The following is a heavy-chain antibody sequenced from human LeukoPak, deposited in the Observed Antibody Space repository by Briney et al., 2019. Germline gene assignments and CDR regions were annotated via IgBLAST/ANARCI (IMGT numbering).Heavy chain of an antibody. CDR1: GGSISSYY. CDR2: IYYSGST. D-gene: IGHD2-15*01. V-gene: IGHV4-59*01. CDR3: ARDGSQGYCSGGSCFYNGMDV. J-gene: IGHJ6*02. Sequence: SETLSLTCTVSGGSISSYYWSWIRQPPGKGLEWIGYIYYSGSTNYNPSLKSRVTTSVDTSKNQFSLKLSSVTAADTAVYYCARDGSQGYCSGGSCFYNGMDVWGQGTTVTVSS.